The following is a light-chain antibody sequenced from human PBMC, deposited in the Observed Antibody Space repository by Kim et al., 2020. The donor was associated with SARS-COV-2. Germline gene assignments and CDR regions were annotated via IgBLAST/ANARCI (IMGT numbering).Light chain of an antibody. CDR2: DVS. V-gene: IGLV2-14*03. J-gene: IGLJ2*01. Sequence: GQWSTSSCTGTSSDVGGYSEGYRYQQHQGKAPKLMIFDVSNRPSGVYNRFSGSKSVNTASLTISGLQTEYEADYYCSSYTSSSTVIVGKGTQLTVL. CDR1: SSDVGGYSE. CDR3: SSYTSSSTVI.